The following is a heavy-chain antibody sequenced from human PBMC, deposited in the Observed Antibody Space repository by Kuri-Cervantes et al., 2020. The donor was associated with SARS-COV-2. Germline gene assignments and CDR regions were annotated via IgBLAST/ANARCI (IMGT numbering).Heavy chain of an antibody. J-gene: IGHJ6*02. Sequence: GESLKISCAASGFTFDDYAMHWVRQAPGKGLEWVSLISWDGGSTYYADSVKGRFTISRDNSKNSLYLQMNSLRAEDTALYYCARTLYSYGYYYYYGMDVWGQGTTVTVSS. D-gene: IGHD5-18*01. CDR1: GFTFDDYA. CDR2: ISWDGGST. CDR3: ARTLYSYGYYYYYGMDV. V-gene: IGHV3-43D*04.